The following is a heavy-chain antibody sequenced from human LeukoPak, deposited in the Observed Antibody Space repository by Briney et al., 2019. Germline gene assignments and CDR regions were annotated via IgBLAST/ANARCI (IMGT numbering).Heavy chain of an antibody. J-gene: IGHJ4*02. CDR2: IIPIFGTA. Sequence: ASVKVSCKASGGTFSSYAISWVRQAPGQGLEWMGGIIPIFGTANYAQKFQGRVTITTDESTGTAYMELSSLRSEDTAVYYCAREVVSYYGDSYFDYWGQGTLVAVSS. CDR3: AREVVSYYGDSYFDY. D-gene: IGHD4-17*01. CDR1: GGTFSSYA. V-gene: IGHV1-69*05.